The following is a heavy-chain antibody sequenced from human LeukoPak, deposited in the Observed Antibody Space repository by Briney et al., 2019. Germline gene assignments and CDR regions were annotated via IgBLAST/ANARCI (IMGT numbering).Heavy chain of an antibody. D-gene: IGHD2-15*01. CDR2: INPHNGDT. CDR3: ATVRDIVVGGGPYYFDY. V-gene: IGHV1-2*02. CDR1: GYTFIGYY. Sequence: GASVKVSCKASGYTFIGYYLHWVRQARGQGLEWMGWINPHNGDTNYAQRFQGRVTMTRDTSITTAYMELNRLKSDDTAVYYCATVRDIVVGGGPYYFDYWGQGTLVTVSS. J-gene: IGHJ4*02.